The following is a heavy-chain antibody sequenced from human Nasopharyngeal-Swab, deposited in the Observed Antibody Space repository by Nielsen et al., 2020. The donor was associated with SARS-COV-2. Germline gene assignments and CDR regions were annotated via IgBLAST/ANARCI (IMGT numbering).Heavy chain of an antibody. V-gene: IGHV3-43*01. Sequence: GESLKISCVTSGFTFDDYGMHWVRQVPGKGLEWVSLISWDGVNTYYAGSVRGRFTISRGNSRNSLYLQMNSLKTEDTALYYCARGVHYMSYFHTPPSDQWGQGTLVTVSS. CDR1: GFTFDDYG. CDR3: ARGVHYMSYFHTPPSDQ. D-gene: IGHD3-10*01. CDR2: ISWDGVNT. J-gene: IGHJ4*02.